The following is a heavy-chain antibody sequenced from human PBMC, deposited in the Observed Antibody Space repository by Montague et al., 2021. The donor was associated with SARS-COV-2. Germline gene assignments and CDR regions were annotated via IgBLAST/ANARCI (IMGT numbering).Heavy chain of an antibody. J-gene: IGHJ4*02. CDR2: ISGSGGSI. D-gene: IGHD1-26*01. Sequence: SLRLSCAASRFTFSSYAMSWVRQAPGKGLEWVSAISGSGGSIYSAGSLRGRFTISRDNSKNTLYLQLNSLRAEDTAVYYCAKDLIGGGELQGLFDYWGQGTLVTVSS. CDR3: AKDLIGGGELQGLFDY. V-gene: IGHV3-23*01. CDR1: RFTFSSYA.